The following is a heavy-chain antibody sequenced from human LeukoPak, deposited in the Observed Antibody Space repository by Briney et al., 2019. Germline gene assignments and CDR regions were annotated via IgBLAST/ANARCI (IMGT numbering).Heavy chain of an antibody. V-gene: IGHV1-2*02. Sequence: ASVKVSCKASGYTFTGYYMHWVRQAPGQGLEWMGWINPNSGGTNYAQKFQGRVTMTRDTSISTAYMELSRLRSDDTAVYYRATLDSSSWYLSHQPFVGYWGQGTLVTVSS. CDR1: GYTFTGYY. CDR3: ATLDSSSWYLSHQPFVGY. CDR2: INPNSGGT. J-gene: IGHJ4*02. D-gene: IGHD6-13*01.